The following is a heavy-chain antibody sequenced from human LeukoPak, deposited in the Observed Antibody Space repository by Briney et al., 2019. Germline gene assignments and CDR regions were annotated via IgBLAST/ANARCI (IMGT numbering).Heavy chain of an antibody. Sequence: GGPLRLSCAASGFTFSSYAMTWVRQAPGKGLEGVFSISGSGSRTFYADSVKGGFTISRDNLKNTVYLQMNSLRAEDTAIYYCAKDPGKSDYGDYGSLWYFDLWGRGTLVTVSS. CDR3: AKDPGKSDYGDYGSLWYFDL. J-gene: IGHJ2*01. D-gene: IGHD4-17*01. CDR1: GFTFSSYA. V-gene: IGHV3-23*01. CDR2: ISGSGSRT.